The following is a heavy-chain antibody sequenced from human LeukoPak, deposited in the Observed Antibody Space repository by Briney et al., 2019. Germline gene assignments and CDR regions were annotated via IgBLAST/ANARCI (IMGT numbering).Heavy chain of an antibody. V-gene: IGHV3-30*03. CDR3: AREAAWGNWYFDL. CDR2: IGDTGRAR. D-gene: IGHD3-16*01. Sequence: PGRSLRLSCAASGFTFSRHGMHWVRQAPGKGLEWVAVIGDTGRARYYADSVKGRFTTSRDNSQNTLYLEMNSLRYEDTALYYCAREAAWGNWYFDLWGRGTLVTVSS. CDR1: GFTFSRHG. J-gene: IGHJ2*01.